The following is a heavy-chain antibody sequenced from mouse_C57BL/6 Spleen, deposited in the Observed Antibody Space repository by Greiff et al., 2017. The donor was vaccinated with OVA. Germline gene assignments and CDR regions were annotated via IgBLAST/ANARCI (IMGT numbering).Heavy chain of an antibody. J-gene: IGHJ4*01. CDR3: AREEDGNAMDY. Sequence: VQLKQSGGGLVKPGGSLKLSCAASGFTFSSYAMSWVRQTPEKRLEWVATISDGGSYTYYPDNVKGRFTISRDNAKNNLYLQMSHLKSEDTAMYYCAREEDGNAMDYWGQGTSVTVSS. CDR2: ISDGGSYT. D-gene: IGHD2-1*01. CDR1: GFTFSSYA. V-gene: IGHV5-4*01.